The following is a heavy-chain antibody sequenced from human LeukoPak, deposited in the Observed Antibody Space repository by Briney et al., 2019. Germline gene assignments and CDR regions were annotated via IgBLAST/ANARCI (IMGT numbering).Heavy chain of an antibody. CDR3: ARASDRLQPPDY. Sequence: SETLSLTCTVSGGSISNYYWTWIRHPPGKGLEWIGYIYYSGSTNYNPSLKSRVTISVDSSKNQFSLKLSSVTAADTAMYYCARASDRLQPPDYWGQGTLVTVSS. J-gene: IGHJ4*02. CDR1: GGSISNYY. D-gene: IGHD4-11*01. CDR2: IYYSGST. V-gene: IGHV4-59*01.